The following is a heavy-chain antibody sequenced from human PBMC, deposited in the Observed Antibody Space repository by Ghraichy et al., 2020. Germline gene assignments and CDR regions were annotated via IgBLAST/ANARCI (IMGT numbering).Heavy chain of an antibody. CDR1: GGSISSHY. Sequence: SETLSLTCTVSGGSISSHYWSWIRQPPGKGLEWIGFIYSSGNTNYNPSLKSRVTISEDTSKNQFSRNLSSLTAADTAVYYSPRGGSYGQWLVQLIWGQRTMVTVSS. CDR3: PRGGSYGQWLVQLI. J-gene: IGHJ3*02. D-gene: IGHD6-19*01. CDR2: IYSSGNT. V-gene: IGHV4-59*11.